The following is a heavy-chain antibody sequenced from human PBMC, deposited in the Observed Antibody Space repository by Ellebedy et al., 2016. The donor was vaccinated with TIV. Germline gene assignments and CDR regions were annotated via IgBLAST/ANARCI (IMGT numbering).Heavy chain of an antibody. D-gene: IGHD1-26*01. J-gene: IGHJ3*02. CDR1: GGSISSNSFY. V-gene: IGHV4-39*01. CDR3: ARLPAEWELPKGSAASAYDI. Sequence: SETLSLXXTVSGGSISSNSFYWAWIRQTPGKGLEWIGSIYYTGITYYNPSLKSRVTISVDTSKNQFSLKLSSVTAADTAVYYCARLPAEWELPKGSAASAYDIWGQGTMVTVSS. CDR2: IYYTGIT.